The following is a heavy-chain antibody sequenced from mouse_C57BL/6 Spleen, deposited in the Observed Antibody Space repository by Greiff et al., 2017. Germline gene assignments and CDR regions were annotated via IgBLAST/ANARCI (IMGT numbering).Heavy chain of an antibody. CDR3: AIVTTLDFGC. D-gene: IGHD2-5*01. CDR1: GYTFTDYE. V-gene: IGHV1-15*01. CDR2: IDPGTGGT. Sequence: QVQLQQPGAELVRPGASVTLSCKASGYTFTDYEMTWVKQTPVHGLEWIGDIDPGTGGTAYNEKFKGKAILTADKSSSTAYMKLRSLTSEDSAVYYCAIVTTLDFGCWGQGTTLTVAS. J-gene: IGHJ2*01.